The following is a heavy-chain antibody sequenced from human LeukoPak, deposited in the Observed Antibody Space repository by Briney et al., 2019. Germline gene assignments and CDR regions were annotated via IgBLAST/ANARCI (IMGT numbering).Heavy chain of an antibody. J-gene: IGHJ4*02. Sequence: PGGSLRLSCAASGFTFSSSAMSWVRQAPGKGLEWVSTITSDGDATDYAASVKGRFTVSRDNSKNTLYLQMNSLRAEDTAVYYCAKAGTPGIPFDYWGQGTLVTVSS. V-gene: IGHV3-23*01. CDR2: ITSDGDAT. CDR1: GFTFSSSA. CDR3: AKAGTPGIPFDY. D-gene: IGHD3-10*01.